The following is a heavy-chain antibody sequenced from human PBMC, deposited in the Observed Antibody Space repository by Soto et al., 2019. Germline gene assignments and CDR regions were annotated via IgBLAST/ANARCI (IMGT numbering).Heavy chain of an antibody. D-gene: IGHD6-19*01. V-gene: IGHV5-10-1*01. CDR1: GYSFTSYW. CDR2: IDPSDSYT. J-gene: IGHJ6*02. CDR3: ARHRRHSSGWSEPDYYYYGMDV. Sequence: GESLKISCKGSGYSFTSYWISWVRQMPGKGLEWMGRIDPSDSYTNYSPSFQGHVTISADKSISTAYLQWSSLKASDTAMHYCARHRRHSSGWSEPDYYYYGMDVWGQGTTVTVSS.